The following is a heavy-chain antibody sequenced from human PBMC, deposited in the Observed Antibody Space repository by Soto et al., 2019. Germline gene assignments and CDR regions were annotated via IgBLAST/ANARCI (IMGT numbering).Heavy chain of an antibody. J-gene: IGHJ3*02. CDR1: GGSISSYY. V-gene: IGHV4-59*01. D-gene: IGHD4-17*01. CDR2: IYYSGST. Sequence: SETLSLTCTVSGGSISSYYWSWIRQPPGKGLEWIGYIYYSGSTNYNPSLKSRVTISVDTSKNQFSLKLSSVTAADTAVYYCARTYDYGAKFYEVAFDIWGHGTMVTVSS. CDR3: ARTYDYGAKFYEVAFDI.